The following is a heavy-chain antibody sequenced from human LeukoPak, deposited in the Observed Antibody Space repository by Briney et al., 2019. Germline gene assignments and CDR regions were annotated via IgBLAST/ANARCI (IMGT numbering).Heavy chain of an antibody. V-gene: IGHV4-4*07. CDR1: GGSISSYY. Sequence: SETLSLTCTVSGGSISSYYWSWIRQPAGKGLEWIGRIYTSGSTNYNPPLKSRVTMSVDTSKNQFSLKLSSVTAADTAVYYCARDGLAYYGSGSYYNPNYYGMDVWGQGTTVTVSS. CDR3: ARDGLAYYGSGSYYNPNYYGMDV. J-gene: IGHJ6*02. D-gene: IGHD3-10*01. CDR2: IYTSGST.